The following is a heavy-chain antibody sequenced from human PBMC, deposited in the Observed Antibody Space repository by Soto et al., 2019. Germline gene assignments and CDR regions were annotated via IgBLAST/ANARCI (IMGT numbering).Heavy chain of an antibody. CDR3: ARVPVWLRLSIDY. J-gene: IGHJ4*02. D-gene: IGHD5-12*01. CDR2: ISSSSSTI. Sequence: EVQLVESGGGLVQPGGSLRLSCAASGFTFSSYSMNWVRQAPGKGLEWVSYISSSSSTIYYADSVKGRFTISRDNAKNSLYMQMNSLREEDTAVYYCARVPVWLRLSIDYWGQGTLVTVSS. V-gene: IGHV3-48*02. CDR1: GFTFSSYS.